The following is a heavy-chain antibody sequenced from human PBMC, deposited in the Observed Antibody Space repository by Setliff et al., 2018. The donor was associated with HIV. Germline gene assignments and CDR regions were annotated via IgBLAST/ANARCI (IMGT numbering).Heavy chain of an antibody. V-gene: IGHV2-5*02. CDR3: AHSSRGYSGYDYNWFDP. D-gene: IGHD5-12*01. CDR2: IYWDGDT. Sequence: SGPTLVNPTQTLTLTCTFSGFSLSSIRVGVGWIRQPPGKGPEWLALIYWDGDTRYNPSLKGRLTITKATSNNHVVLMISNLDPVDTATYYCAHSSRGYSGYDYNWFDPWGQGTLVTVSS. J-gene: IGHJ5*02. CDR1: GFSLSSIRVG.